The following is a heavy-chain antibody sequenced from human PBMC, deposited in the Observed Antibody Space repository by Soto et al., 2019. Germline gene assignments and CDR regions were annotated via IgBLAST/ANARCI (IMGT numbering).Heavy chain of an antibody. CDR3: AQDPASRSLHGGFDY. V-gene: IGHV3-23*01. J-gene: IGHJ4*02. Sequence: EVQLLESGGGLVQRGGSLRLSCAASGFTFSNYPMNWVRQAPGKGLEWVSSISAGGGSTYYADSVSGRFTISRDNSKNTLYLQMNSLRADDTAVYYCAQDPASRSLHGGFDYWGQGTLVTVSS. CDR1: GFTFSNYP. D-gene: IGHD3-16*01. CDR2: ISAGGGST.